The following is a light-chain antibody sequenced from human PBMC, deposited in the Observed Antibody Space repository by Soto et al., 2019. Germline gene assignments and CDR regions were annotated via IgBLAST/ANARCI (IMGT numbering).Light chain of an antibody. CDR3: QQYGSSPTT. CDR2: GAS. Sequence: EIVLTQSPGTLSLSPGERATLSCRASQSVSSDYLAWYQQKLGQAPRLLIYGASSRATGIPVKFSGSGSGTDFTLTISRLEPEDFAVYYCQQYGSSPTTFGQGTKVEIK. CDR1: QSVSSDY. J-gene: IGKJ1*01. V-gene: IGKV3-20*01.